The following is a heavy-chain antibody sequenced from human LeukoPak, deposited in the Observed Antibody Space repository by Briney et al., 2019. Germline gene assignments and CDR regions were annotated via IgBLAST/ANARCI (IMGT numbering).Heavy chain of an antibody. J-gene: IGHJ4*02. V-gene: IGHV3-23*01. Sequence: GGSLRLSCAASGFTFSGYALTWVRQAPGKGPEWVSTISDSDDTTFYAESVKGRFTISRDNSKNTLYLQMNSLRAEDTATYHCSRDRSGSYYWGQGILVAVSS. CDR1: GFTFSGYA. CDR3: SRDRSGSYY. D-gene: IGHD1-26*01. CDR2: ISDSDDTT.